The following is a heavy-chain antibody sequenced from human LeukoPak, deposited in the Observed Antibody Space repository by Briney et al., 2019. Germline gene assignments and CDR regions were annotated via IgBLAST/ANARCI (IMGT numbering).Heavy chain of an antibody. J-gene: IGHJ6*03. V-gene: IGHV3-21*01. CDR3: ARDPVPLHSSSTSCYPSETYSYYYMAV. D-gene: IGHD2-2*01. Sequence: VGSLRLSCAASGFTFSSYIMNWVRQAPGKGREWGSSISSSSSYIYYADSVNGRFSISRDNAKNSLYLQMNRLRGEDTAVYSCARDPVPLHSSSTSCYPSETYSYYYMAVWGKGTTVTVYS. CDR2: ISSSSSYI. CDR1: GFTFSSYI.